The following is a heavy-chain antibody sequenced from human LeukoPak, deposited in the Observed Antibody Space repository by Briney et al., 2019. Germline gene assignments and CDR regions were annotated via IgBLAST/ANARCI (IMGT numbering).Heavy chain of an antibody. Sequence: PGGSLRLSCAASGFTFSSYSMNWVRQAPGKGLEWVSSISSSSSYISHADSMRGRFTISRDNAKNSLYLQMNSLRAEDTAVYYCARDKVAAAPGDYWGQGTLVTVSS. J-gene: IGHJ4*02. D-gene: IGHD2-2*01. V-gene: IGHV3-21*01. CDR2: ISSSSSYI. CDR1: GFTFSSYS. CDR3: ARDKVAAAPGDY.